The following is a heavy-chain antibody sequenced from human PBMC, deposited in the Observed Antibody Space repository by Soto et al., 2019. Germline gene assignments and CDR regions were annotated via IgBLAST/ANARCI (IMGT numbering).Heavy chain of an antibody. CDR2: IIPIFGTA. J-gene: IGHJ6*02. Sequence: QVQLVQSGAEVKKPGSSVKVSCKASGGTFSSYAISWVRQAPGQGIEWMGGIIPIFGTANYAQKFQGRVTITADESTSTAYMELSSLRSEDTAVYYCARGLTTVTTNPYYGMDVWGQGTTVTVSS. D-gene: IGHD4-17*01. V-gene: IGHV1-69*12. CDR1: GGTFSSYA. CDR3: ARGLTTVTTNPYYGMDV.